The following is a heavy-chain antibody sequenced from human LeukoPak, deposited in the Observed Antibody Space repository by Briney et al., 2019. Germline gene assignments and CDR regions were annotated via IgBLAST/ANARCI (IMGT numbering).Heavy chain of an antibody. V-gene: IGHV1-69*01. CDR2: IIPIFGTA. J-gene: IGHJ4*02. Sequence: GSSVKVSCKASGGIFSSYAIGWVRQAPGQGLEWMGGIIPIFGTANYAQKFQGRVTITADDSTSTAYMELSSLRSEDTAVYYCARQPMPRSTFDYWGQGTLVTVSS. CDR3: ARQPMPRSTFDY. D-gene: IGHD1-1*01. CDR1: GGIFSSYA.